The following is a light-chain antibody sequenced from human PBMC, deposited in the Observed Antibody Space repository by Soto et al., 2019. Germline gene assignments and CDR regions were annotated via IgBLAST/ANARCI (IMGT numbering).Light chain of an antibody. Sequence: DIQMTQSPSTLSASVGDRVTITCRASQSIDAWLAWYQQKPGKAPKLLINKASSLESGVPSRFSGSGSGTEFTPPICRLQPDDSATYYCQQYQNYWTFGQGTKVEIK. CDR2: KAS. CDR3: QQYQNYWT. V-gene: IGKV1-5*03. J-gene: IGKJ1*01. CDR1: QSIDAW.